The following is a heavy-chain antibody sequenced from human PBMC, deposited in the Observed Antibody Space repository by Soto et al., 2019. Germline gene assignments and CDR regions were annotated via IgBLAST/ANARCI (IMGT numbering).Heavy chain of an antibody. CDR3: ARGGYCGGGCPPGYYYYGMDV. CDR2: INHSGST. D-gene: IGHD2-21*02. J-gene: IGHJ6*02. Sequence: SETLSLTCAVYGGSFSGYYWSWIRQPPGKGLEWIGEINHSGSTNYNPSLKSRVTISVDTSKNQFSLKLSSVTAADTAVYYCARGGYCGGGCPPGYYYYGMDVWGQGTTVT. CDR1: GGSFSGYY. V-gene: IGHV4-34*01.